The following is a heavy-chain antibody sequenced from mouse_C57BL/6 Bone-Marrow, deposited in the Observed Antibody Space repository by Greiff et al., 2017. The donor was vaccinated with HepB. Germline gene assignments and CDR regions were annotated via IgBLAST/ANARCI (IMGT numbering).Heavy chain of an antibody. CDR3: ASLYYGLFAY. V-gene: IGHV1-64*01. Sequence: VKLQQPGAELVKPGASVKLSCKASGYTFTSYWMHWVKQRPGQGLEWIGMIHPNSGSTNYNEKFKSKATLTVDKSSSTAYMQLSSLTSEDSAVYYCASLYYGLFAYWGQGTLVTVSA. CDR1: GYTFTSYW. J-gene: IGHJ3*01. D-gene: IGHD2-1*01. CDR2: IHPNSGST.